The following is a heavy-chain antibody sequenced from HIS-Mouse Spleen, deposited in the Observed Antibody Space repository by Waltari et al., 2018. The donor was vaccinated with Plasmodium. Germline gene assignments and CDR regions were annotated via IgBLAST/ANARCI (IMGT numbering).Heavy chain of an antibody. V-gene: IGHV3-7*01. CDR3: ARAKTGWYFDL. Sequence: EVQLVESGGGLVQPGGSLRLSGAASGSTFIIYWMSWIRRAPGEGLEWVANIKQEGSEKDYVGSVKGRFTISRDNAKNSLYLQMNSLRAEDTAVYYCARAKTGWYFDLWGRGTLVTVSS. CDR1: GSTFIIYW. J-gene: IGHJ2*01. CDR2: IKQEGSEK.